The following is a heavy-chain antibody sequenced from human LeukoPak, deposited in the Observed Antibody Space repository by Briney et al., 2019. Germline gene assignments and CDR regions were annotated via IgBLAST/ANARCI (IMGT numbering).Heavy chain of an antibody. V-gene: IGHV1-69*13. D-gene: IGHD2-15*01. CDR2: IIPIFGTA. J-gene: IGHJ5*02. CDR1: GGTFSSYA. CDR3: AREPTVAATGWFDP. Sequence: ASVKVSCKASGGTFSSYAISWVRQAPGQGLEWMGGIIPIFGTANYAQKFQGRVTITADESTSTAYMELGSLRSEDTAVYYCAREPTVAATGWFDPWGQGTLVTVSS.